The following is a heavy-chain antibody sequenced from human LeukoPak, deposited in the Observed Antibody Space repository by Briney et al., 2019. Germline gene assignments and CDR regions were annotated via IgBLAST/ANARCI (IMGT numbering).Heavy chain of an antibody. D-gene: IGHD3-10*01. V-gene: IGHV3-23*01. J-gene: IGHJ4*02. CDR2: LSSSGGST. CDR3: AKDPRSGYYYGSGSYYDY. CDR1: GFTFSSYG. Sequence: GGTLRLSCAASGFTFSSYGMSWVRQAPGKGLEWVSSLSSSGGSTYYADSVKGRFTISRDNSKNTLYLQMNSLRAEDTAVYYCAKDPRSGYYYGSGSYYDYWGQGTLVTVSS.